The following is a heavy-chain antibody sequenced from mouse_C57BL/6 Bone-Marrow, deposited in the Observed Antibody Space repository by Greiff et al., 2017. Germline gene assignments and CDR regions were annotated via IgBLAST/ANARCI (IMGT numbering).Heavy chain of an antibody. D-gene: IGHD2-5*01. Sequence: EVMLVESGGGLVKPGGSLKLSCAASGFTFSSYAMAWVGGSPGKGLGWVANMSDGGSYTYYPDNVKGRFTISRDNAKNNLYLQMSHLKSEDTAMYYCARDSYSNYVPWFAYWGQGTLVTVSA. V-gene: IGHV5-4*01. CDR2: MSDGGSYT. CDR3: ARDSYSNYVPWFAY. CDR1: GFTFSSYA. J-gene: IGHJ3*01.